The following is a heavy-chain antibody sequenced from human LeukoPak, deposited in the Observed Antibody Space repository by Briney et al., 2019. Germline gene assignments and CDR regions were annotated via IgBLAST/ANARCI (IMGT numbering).Heavy chain of an antibody. CDR1: GFTFSSYA. Sequence: GGSLRLSCAASGFTFSSYAMHWVRQAPGKGLEWVAVISYDGSNKYYADSVKGRFTISRDNSKNTLFLQMDSLRSEDTAVYFCTREVLVRGVRYHGMDVWGQGTTVTVSS. CDR3: TREVLVRGVRYHGMDV. V-gene: IGHV3-30-3*01. CDR2: ISYDGSNK. J-gene: IGHJ6*02. D-gene: IGHD3-10*01.